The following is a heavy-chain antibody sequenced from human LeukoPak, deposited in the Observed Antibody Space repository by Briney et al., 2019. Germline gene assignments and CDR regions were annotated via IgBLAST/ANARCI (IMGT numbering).Heavy chain of an antibody. D-gene: IGHD6-19*01. CDR3: ARDASGWSRDV. V-gene: IGHV3-23*01. J-gene: IGHJ6*02. Sequence: GGSLRLSCAASGFTFSNYAMSWVRQAPGKGLEWVSAIGGSGANTYFADSVKGRFTISRDNSKNTLYLQMNSLRAEDTAVYYCARDASGWSRDVWGQGTTVTVSS. CDR1: GFTFSNYA. CDR2: IGGSGANT.